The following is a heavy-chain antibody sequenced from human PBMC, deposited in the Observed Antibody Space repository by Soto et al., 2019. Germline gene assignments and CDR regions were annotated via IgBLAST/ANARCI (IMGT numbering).Heavy chain of an antibody. CDR1: GYTFTSNT. Sequence: ASVKVPCNASGYTFTSNTMNWGRHAPGQRLEWMGWINPDNGTKTSSQKFQDRVIITRHTSASTAYMDLSSMRSADTAAYYYARGIETGQRDPWGQGT. D-gene: IGHD2-15*01. CDR2: INPDNGTK. CDR3: ARGIETGQRDP. J-gene: IGHJ5*02. V-gene: IGHV1-3*01.